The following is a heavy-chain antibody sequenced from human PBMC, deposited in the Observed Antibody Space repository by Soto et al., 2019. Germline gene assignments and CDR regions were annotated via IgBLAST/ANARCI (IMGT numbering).Heavy chain of an antibody. CDR2: IYNSGST. Sequence: PSETLSLTCSVSGGSISNYYWSWIRQPPGKGLEWIGFIYNSGSTNYNPSLKSRVTISMDTSTNQFSLILSSVTAADTAVYYCARAPYGSGTKPYYFDYWGQGTLVTVSS. CDR3: ARAPYGSGTKPYYFDY. V-gene: IGHV4-59*01. J-gene: IGHJ4*02. CDR1: GGSISNYY. D-gene: IGHD3-10*01.